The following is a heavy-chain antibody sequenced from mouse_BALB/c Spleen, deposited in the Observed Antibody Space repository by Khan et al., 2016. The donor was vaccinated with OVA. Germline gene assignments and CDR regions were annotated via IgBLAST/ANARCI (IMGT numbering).Heavy chain of an antibody. CDR1: GYTFTSYT. D-gene: IGHD1-1*01. V-gene: IGHV1-4*01. J-gene: IGHJ3*01. Sequence: QVQLKESGAELTRPGASVKMFCKASGYTFTSYTMHWVKQRPGQGLEWIGYINPVSDYTNYNQNFKDKATLTADKSSSTAYLQLRSLTSEDSAVFDGEKEEGYGRSDGWFAYWGQGTLVTVSA. CDR2: INPVSDYT. CDR3: EKEEGYGRSDGWFAY.